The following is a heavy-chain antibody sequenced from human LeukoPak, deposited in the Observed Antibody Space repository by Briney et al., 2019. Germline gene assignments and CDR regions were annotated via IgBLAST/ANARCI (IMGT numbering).Heavy chain of an antibody. CDR3: AKAFSYGSGYSYKTFDS. CDR1: GFTFSYYA. J-gene: IGHJ4*02. CDR2: ITGTDGST. D-gene: IGHD3-10*01. V-gene: IGHV3-23*01. Sequence: AGGSLRLSCAASGFTFSYYAMSWVRQAPGEGLEWVSGITGTDGSTYYADSVKGRFTIPRDNSKSALYLQMNSLRAEDTALYYCAKAFSYGSGYSYKTFDSWGQGTLVTVSS.